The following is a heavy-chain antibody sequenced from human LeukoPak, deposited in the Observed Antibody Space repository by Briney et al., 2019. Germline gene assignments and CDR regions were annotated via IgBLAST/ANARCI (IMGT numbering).Heavy chain of an antibody. CDR1: GGTFSSYA. CDR2: IIPIFGTA. J-gene: IGHJ3*02. V-gene: IGHV1-69*13. D-gene: IGHD3-16*01. Sequence: GASVKVSCKASGGTFSSYAISWVRQAPGQGLEWMGGIIPIFGTANYAQKFQGRVTITADESTSTAYMELSSLRSEDMAVYYCARDSVTTFGAFDIWGQGTMVTVSS. CDR3: ARDSVTTFGAFDI.